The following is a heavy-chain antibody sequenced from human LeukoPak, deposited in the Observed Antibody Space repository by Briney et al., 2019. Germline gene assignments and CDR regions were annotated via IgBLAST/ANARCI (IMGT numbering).Heavy chain of an antibody. Sequence: SETLSLTCTVSGGSISSDYWSWIRQHPGKGLEWIGYIYYSGSTYYNPSLKSRVTISVDTSKNQFSLKLSSVTAADTAVYYCARDLRVWGQGTLVTVSS. CDR1: GGSISSDY. CDR3: ARDLRV. CDR2: IYYSGST. V-gene: IGHV4-31*03. J-gene: IGHJ4*02.